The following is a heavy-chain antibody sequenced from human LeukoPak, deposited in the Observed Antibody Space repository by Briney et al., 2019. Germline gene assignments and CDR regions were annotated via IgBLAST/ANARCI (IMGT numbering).Heavy chain of an antibody. CDR1: GFTFTDHY. D-gene: IGHD7-27*01. CDR2: INGKRGDT. Sequence: ASVTVSCKASGFTFTDHYMHWVRQAPGQGLEWMGWINGKRGDTNYAQKFQDRVTITRDTSISTVYMKLSRLTVDDTAVYYCARDHDWGVDYWGQGTLVTVSS. V-gene: IGHV1-2*02. J-gene: IGHJ4*02. CDR3: ARDHDWGVDY.